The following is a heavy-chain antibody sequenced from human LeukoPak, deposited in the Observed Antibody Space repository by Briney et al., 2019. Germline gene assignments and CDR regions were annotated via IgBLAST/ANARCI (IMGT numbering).Heavy chain of an antibody. D-gene: IGHD2-2*01. CDR3: AKGGSPSCYSSSGY. Sequence: GRSLRLSCAASGFTFSTYAMSWVRQAPGKGLEWVSATCGSDGSRYYADSVKGRFTISRDNSKNTLYLQMNSLRGEDTAVYYCAKGGSPSCYSSSGYWGQGTLVTVSS. CDR2: TCGSDGSR. J-gene: IGHJ4*02. V-gene: IGHV3-23*01. CDR1: GFTFSTYA.